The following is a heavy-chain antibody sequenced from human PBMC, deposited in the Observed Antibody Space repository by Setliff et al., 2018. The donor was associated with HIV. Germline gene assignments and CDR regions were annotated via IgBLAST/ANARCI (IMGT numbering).Heavy chain of an antibody. Sequence: WASVKVSCKASGYTFSNYVMQWVRQAPGQRLEWMGWINAGNGDTKYSQKFQGRVTITTDTSASTAYMELNSLSSEDTAVYYCARHQAPYYGSSGYNPNWYFDLWGRGTLVTVSS. V-gene: IGHV1-3*01. D-gene: IGHD3-22*01. CDR2: INAGNGDT. CDR3: ARHQAPYYGSSGYNPNWYFDL. J-gene: IGHJ2*01. CDR1: GYTFSNYV.